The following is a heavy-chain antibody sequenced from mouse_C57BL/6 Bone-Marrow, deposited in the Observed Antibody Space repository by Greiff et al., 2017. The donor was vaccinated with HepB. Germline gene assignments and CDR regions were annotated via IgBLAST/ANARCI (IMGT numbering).Heavy chain of an antibody. Sequence: EVKLMESGGGLVQPGGSMKLSCVASGFTFSNYWMNWVRQSPEKGLEWVAQIRLKSDNYATHYAESVQGRFTISRDDSKSSVYLQMNNLRAEDTGIYYRTEMVYYYAMDYWGQGTSVTVSS. CDR3: TEMVYYYAMDY. CDR2: IRLKSDNYAT. J-gene: IGHJ4*01. D-gene: IGHD2-3*01. V-gene: IGHV6-3*01. CDR1: GFTFSNYW.